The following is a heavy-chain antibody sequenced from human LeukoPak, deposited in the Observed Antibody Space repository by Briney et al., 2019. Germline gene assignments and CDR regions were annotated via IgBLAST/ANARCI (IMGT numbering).Heavy chain of an antibody. CDR3: ARDGVASVDV. CDR2: IKQDGGEK. CDR1: GFPFSNYW. D-gene: IGHD2-15*01. V-gene: IGHV3-7*01. J-gene: IGHJ6*04. Sequence: GGSLRLSCSASGFPFSNYWMSWVRQAPGKGLEWVANIKQDGGEKFYVDSVKGRFTISRDNSRDTLSLQMNGLRPDDTAVYYCARDGVASVDVWGKGTTVTVSS.